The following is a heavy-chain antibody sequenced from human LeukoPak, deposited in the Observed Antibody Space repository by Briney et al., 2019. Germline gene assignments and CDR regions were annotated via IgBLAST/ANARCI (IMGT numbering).Heavy chain of an antibody. V-gene: IGHV3-30-3*01. CDR1: GFTVSSYA. CDR2: ISYDGSNK. Sequence: GGSLRLSCAASGFTVSSYAIHWVRQAPGKGLEWVAVISYDGSNKYYADSVKGRFTISRDNSKNTLYLQMNSLRAEDTAVYYCAREGSSYYFDYWGQGTLVTVSS. CDR3: AREGSSYYFDY. D-gene: IGHD6-6*01. J-gene: IGHJ4*02.